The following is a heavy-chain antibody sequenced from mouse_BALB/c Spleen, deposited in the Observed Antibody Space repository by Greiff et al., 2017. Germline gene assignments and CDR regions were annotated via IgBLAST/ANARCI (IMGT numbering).Heavy chain of an antibody. V-gene: IGHV3-8*02. CDR3: ARRGNLLGSFAY. CDR2: ISYSGST. D-gene: IGHD4-1*01. J-gene: IGHJ3*01. CDR1: GDSITSGY. Sequence: EVHLVESGPSLVKPSQTLSLTCSVTGDSITSGYWNWIRKFPGNKLEYMGYISYSGSTYYNPSLKSRISITRDTSKNQYYLQLNSVTTEDTATYYCARRGNLLGSFAYWGQGTLVTVSA.